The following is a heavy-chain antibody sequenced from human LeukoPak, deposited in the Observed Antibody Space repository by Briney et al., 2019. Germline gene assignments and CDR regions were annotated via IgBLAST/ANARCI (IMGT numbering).Heavy chain of an antibody. J-gene: IGHJ4*02. CDR3: AREMRPATTTLVAY. V-gene: IGHV1-2*02. CDR2: INPNSGGT. Sequence: ASVKVSCKASGYTFTGYYRHWVRQAPGQGLEWMGWINPNSGGTNYAQKFQGRVTMTRDMSISTAYLELSSLTSDDTAVYYCAREMRPATTTLVAYWGQGTLVTVSS. D-gene: IGHD1-1*01. CDR1: GYTFTGYY.